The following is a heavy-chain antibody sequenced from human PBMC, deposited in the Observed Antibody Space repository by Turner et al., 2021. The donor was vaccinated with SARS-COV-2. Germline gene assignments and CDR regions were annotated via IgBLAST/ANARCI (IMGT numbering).Heavy chain of an antibody. V-gene: IGHV3-30*18. J-gene: IGHJ6*02. D-gene: IGHD1-26*01. CDR2: ISYDGSDK. Sequence: QVQLVESGGGVVQPGRSLSLSCSASGFTFSSYGMHWVRQDPGKGLEWVAVISYDGSDKDYADSVKGRFTISRDNSKNTLYLQMNSLRAEDTAVYYCAKESGSYYYYYYGMDVWGQGTTVTVSS. CDR3: AKESGSYYYYYYGMDV. CDR1: GFTFSSYG.